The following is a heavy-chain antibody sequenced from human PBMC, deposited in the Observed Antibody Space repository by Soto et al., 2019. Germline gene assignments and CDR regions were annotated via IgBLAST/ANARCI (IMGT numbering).Heavy chain of an antibody. CDR2: ISGSGGST. Sequence: GGSLRLSCAASGFTFSSYAMSWVRQAPGKGLEWVSAISGSGGSTYYADSVKGRFTISRDNSKNTLYLQMNSLRAEDTAVYYCAKWPRGAFGVVIEHLFDYWGQGTLVTVSS. CDR1: GFTFSSYA. CDR3: AKWPRGAFGVVIEHLFDY. J-gene: IGHJ4*02. D-gene: IGHD3-3*01. V-gene: IGHV3-23*01.